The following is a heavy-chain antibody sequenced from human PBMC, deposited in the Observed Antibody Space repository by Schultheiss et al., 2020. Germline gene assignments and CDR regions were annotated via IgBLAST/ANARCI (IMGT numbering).Heavy chain of an antibody. J-gene: IGHJ5*02. CDR2: INHSGST. D-gene: IGHD4-17*01. CDR3: ARQGDYENWFDP. V-gene: IGHV4-34*01. Sequence: SQTLSLTCAVYGESFSDYYWSWIRQPPGKGLEWIGEINHSGSTNYNPSLKSRVTISVDKSKNQFSLKLSSVTAADTAVYYCARQGDYENWFDPWGQGTLVTVYS. CDR1: GESFSDYY.